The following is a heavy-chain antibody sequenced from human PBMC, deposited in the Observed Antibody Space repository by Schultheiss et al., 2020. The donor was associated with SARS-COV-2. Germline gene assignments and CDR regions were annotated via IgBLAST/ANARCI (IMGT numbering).Heavy chain of an antibody. V-gene: IGHV3-11*01. Sequence: GESLKISCAASGFTFSDYYMSWIRQAPGKGLEWVSYISSSGSTIYYADSVKGRFTISRDNAKNSLYLQMNSLRAEDTAVYYCARERAATLAGSFDPWGQGTLVTVSS. CDR2: ISSSGSTI. J-gene: IGHJ5*02. CDR3: ARERAATLAGSFDP. D-gene: IGHD2-15*01. CDR1: GFTFSDYY.